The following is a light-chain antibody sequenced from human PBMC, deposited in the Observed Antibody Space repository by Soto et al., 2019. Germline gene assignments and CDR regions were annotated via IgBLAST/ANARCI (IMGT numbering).Light chain of an antibody. CDR1: QGIDRL. CDR2: RAS. CDR3: QQYNTYTYT. J-gene: IGKJ2*01. V-gene: IGKV1-5*03. Sequence: DIQMTQSPSTLSASGGDRVTITCRASQGIDRLLAWYQEKPGKAPKLLIYRASSLESGAPSRFSGSGSGTEFTLTISSLQTDDFATYYCQQYNTYTYTFAQGTKVEIK.